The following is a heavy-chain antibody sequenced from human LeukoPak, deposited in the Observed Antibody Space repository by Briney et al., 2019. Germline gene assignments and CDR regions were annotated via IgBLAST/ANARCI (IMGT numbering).Heavy chain of an antibody. D-gene: IGHD6-19*01. CDR1: GGSISSSSYY. V-gene: IGHV4-39*07. CDR3: AREYTLYRSGWFLDY. CDR2: IYYSGST. Sequence: PSETLSLTCTVSGGSISSSSYYWGWIRQPPGKGLEWIGSIYYSGSTYYNPSLKSRATISIDTSKIQFSLKLNSVTAADTAMYYCAREYTLYRSGWFLDYWGQGTVVTVSS. J-gene: IGHJ4*02.